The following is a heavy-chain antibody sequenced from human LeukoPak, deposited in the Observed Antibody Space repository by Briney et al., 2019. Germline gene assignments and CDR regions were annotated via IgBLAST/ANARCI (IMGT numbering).Heavy chain of an antibody. CDR1: GFTFSSYA. CDR2: ISYDGSNK. CDR3: ARYYGDLEAFDY. V-gene: IGHV3-30-3*01. J-gene: IGHJ4*02. Sequence: GESLRLSCAASGFTFSSYAMHWVRQAPGKGLEWVAVISYDGSNKYYADSVKGRFTISRDNSKNTLYLQMNSLRAEDTAVYYCARYYGDLEAFDYWGQGTLVTVSS. D-gene: IGHD4-17*01.